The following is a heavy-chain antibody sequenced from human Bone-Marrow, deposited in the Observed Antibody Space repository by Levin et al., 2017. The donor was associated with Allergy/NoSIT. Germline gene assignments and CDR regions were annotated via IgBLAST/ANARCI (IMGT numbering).Heavy chain of an antibody. CDR1: GASISDSSYY. CDR2: MYSRGNT. J-gene: IGHJ5*02. D-gene: IGHD1-14*01. CDR3: ARRTGWFDP. Sequence: SETLSLTCTVSGASISDSSYYWGWIRQPPGKGLEWIGSMYSRGNTYYNPSLKSRVSISVDTSKNEFSLELTSVTAADTAVYYCARRTGWFDPWGQGTLVTVSS. V-gene: IGHV4-39*01.